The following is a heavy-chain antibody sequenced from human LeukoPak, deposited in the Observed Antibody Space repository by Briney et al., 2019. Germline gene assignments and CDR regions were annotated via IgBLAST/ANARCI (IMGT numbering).Heavy chain of an antibody. J-gene: IGHJ4*02. Sequence: SETLSLTCTVSGGSISSYLWRWVRQPPGKGLEWIGYIYYSGSTNYNPSLKSRVTILVDTSKNQFSLKVRFVTAADTAVFYCARGRGYGYGIDYWGQGTLVTVSS. V-gene: IGHV4-59*01. CDR3: ARGRGYGYGIDY. D-gene: IGHD5-18*01. CDR2: IYYSGST. CDR1: GGSISSYL.